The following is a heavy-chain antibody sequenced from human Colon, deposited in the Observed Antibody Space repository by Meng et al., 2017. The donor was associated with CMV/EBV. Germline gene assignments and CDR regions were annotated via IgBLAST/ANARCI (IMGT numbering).Heavy chain of an antibody. D-gene: IGHD1-7*01. CDR1: GYTVSSYE. CDR3: ARAELPSVSWFDP. CDR2: VNPHTGQT. J-gene: IGHJ5*02. Sequence: ASVKVSCKASGYTVSSYEINWVRQASGQGLEWMGWVNPHTGQTAYAQKFQGRVTMTWTSFTGTAYMELSNLRSDDTAVYYCARAELPSVSWFDPWGQGTLVTVSS. V-gene: IGHV1-8*01.